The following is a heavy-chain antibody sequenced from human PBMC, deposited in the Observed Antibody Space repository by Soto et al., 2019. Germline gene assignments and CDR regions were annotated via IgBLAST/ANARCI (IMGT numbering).Heavy chain of an antibody. V-gene: IGHV3-23*01. CDR2: IGGRGDIT. Sequence: EVQLLESGGGLVQPGGFLRLSCATSGLTSKNYAMSWVRQAPGKGLEWVSSIGGRGDITYYAESVQGRFTISRDISKTALYLHMNSLSVDDSAIYYCANCYDSSGYPHGFFQHWGQGTLVTVSS. J-gene: IGHJ1*01. CDR1: GLTSKNYA. D-gene: IGHD3-22*01. CDR3: ANCYDSSGYPHGFFQH.